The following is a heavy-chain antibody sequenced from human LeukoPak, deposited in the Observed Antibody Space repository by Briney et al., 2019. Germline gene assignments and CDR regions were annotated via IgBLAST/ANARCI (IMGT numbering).Heavy chain of an antibody. CDR2: IYYSGST. CDR3: ARHRIAARGSFDY. J-gene: IGHJ4*02. CDR1: GGSIGSSYYY. Sequence: SETLSLTCTVSGGSIGSSYYYWGWMRQPPGRGLAWIGSIYYSGSTYYNPSLKSRVTISEDTSKNQFSLKLNSVTAADTAVYYCARHRIAARGSFDYWGQGTLVTVSS. V-gene: IGHV4-39*01. D-gene: IGHD6-6*01.